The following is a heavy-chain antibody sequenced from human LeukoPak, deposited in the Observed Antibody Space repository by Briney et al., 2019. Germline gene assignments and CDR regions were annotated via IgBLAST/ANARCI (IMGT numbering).Heavy chain of an antibody. CDR3: ARDKESGSFDY. V-gene: IGHV1-69*05. Sequence: ASVKVSCKASGGTFSSYAISWVRQAPGQGLEWMGGIIPIFGTANYAQKFQGRVTITTDESTSTAYMELSSLRAEDTAVYYCARDKESGSFDYWGQGTLVTVSS. CDR2: IIPIFGTA. D-gene: IGHD3-10*01. J-gene: IGHJ4*02. CDR1: GGTFSSYA.